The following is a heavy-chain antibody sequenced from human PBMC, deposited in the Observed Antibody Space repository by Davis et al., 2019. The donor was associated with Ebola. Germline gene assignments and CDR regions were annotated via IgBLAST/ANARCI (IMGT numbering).Heavy chain of an antibody. J-gene: IGHJ5*02. CDR3: ARGSFSWYYWFDP. CDR2: IIPIFGTA. D-gene: IGHD6-13*01. CDR1: GGTFSGYA. Sequence: SVKVSCKASGGTFSGYAISWVRKPPGKGLEWMGGIIPIFGTANYAQKFQGRVTITADESTSTAYMELSSLRSEDTAVYYCARGSFSWYYWFDPWGQGTLVTVSS. V-gene: IGHV1-69*13.